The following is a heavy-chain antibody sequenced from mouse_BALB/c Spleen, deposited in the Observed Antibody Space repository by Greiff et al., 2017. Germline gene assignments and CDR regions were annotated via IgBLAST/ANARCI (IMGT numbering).Heavy chain of an antibody. Sequence: QVQLQQSGPELVKPGASVKISCKASGYAFSSSWMNWVKQRPGQGLEWIGRIYPGDGDTNYNGKFKGKATLTADKSSSTAYMQLSSLTSVDSAVYFCARSKDYGYGYAMDYWGQGTSVTVSS. J-gene: IGHJ4*01. CDR1: GYAFSSSW. CDR2: IYPGDGDT. D-gene: IGHD1-2*01. CDR3: ARSKDYGYGYAMDY. V-gene: IGHV1-82*01.